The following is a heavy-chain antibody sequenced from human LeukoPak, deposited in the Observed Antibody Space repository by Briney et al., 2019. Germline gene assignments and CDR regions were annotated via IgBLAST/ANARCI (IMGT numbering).Heavy chain of an antibody. V-gene: IGHV5-51*01. CDR2: IYPGDSDT. Sequence: GESLKISCKASDYTFTSYWIGWVRQMPGKGLEWMGIIYPGDSDTRYSPSFQGQVTISADKSISTAYLQWSSLKASDTAMYYCARSLPDTAMVTGFDYWGQGTLVTVSS. CDR1: DYTFTSYW. CDR3: ARSLPDTAMVTGFDY. D-gene: IGHD5-18*01. J-gene: IGHJ4*02.